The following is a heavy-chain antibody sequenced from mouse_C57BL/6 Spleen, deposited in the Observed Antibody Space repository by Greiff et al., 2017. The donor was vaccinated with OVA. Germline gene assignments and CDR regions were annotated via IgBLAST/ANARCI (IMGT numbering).Heavy chain of an antibody. J-gene: IGHJ2*01. D-gene: IGHD1-1*01. Sequence: VQLQQPGAELVKPGASVKLSCKASGYTFTSYWMHWVKQRPGQGLEWIGMIPPNSGSTNYNEKFKSKATLTVDKSSSTAYKQLRSLTSEDSAVYYCARPYYYGSSYVGYYFDYWGQGTTLTVSS. CDR3: ARPYYYGSSYVGYYFDY. CDR2: IPPNSGST. CDR1: GYTFTSYW. V-gene: IGHV1-64*01.